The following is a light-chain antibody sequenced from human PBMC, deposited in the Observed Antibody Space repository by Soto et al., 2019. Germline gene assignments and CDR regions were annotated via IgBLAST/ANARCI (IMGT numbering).Light chain of an antibody. CDR3: QKYKNYPWT. CDR2: DVS. Sequence: DIQMTQSPSTLSASVGDRVTITCRASRDISSWLAWYQQTPGKAPKLLIYDVSILQSGVPSRFSGSVSGTEFTLTISGLQPVDFATYYCQKYKNYPWTFGLGTQVE. V-gene: IGKV1-5*01. J-gene: IGKJ1*01. CDR1: RDISSW.